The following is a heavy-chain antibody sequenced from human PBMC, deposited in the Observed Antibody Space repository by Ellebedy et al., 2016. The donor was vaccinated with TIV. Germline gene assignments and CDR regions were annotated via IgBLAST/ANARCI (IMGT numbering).Heavy chain of an antibody. D-gene: IGHD6-6*01. CDR1: GGTFSSYA. Sequence: SVKVSXXASGGTFSSYAISWVRQAPGQGLEWMGGIIPIFGTANYAQKFQGRVTITADESTSTAYMELSGLRSEDTAVYYCARGPRSIAARPYYYYYYMDVWGKGTTVTVSS. V-gene: IGHV1-69*13. CDR2: IIPIFGTA. J-gene: IGHJ6*03. CDR3: ARGPRSIAARPYYYYYYMDV.